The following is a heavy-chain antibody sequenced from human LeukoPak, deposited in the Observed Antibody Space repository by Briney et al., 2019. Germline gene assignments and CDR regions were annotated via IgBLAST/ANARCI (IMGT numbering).Heavy chain of an antibody. V-gene: IGHV4-4*07. CDR3: ARVHYGSGSYNDFDY. CDR2: IYTSGST. D-gene: IGHD3-10*01. J-gene: IGHJ4*02. CDR1: GGSISSYY. Sequence: SETLSLTCTVSGGSISSYYWSWIRQPAGKGLEWIGRIYTSGSTNYNPSLKSRVTMSVDTSKNQFSLKLSSVTAADTAVYYCARVHYGSGSYNDFDYWGQGTLVTVSS.